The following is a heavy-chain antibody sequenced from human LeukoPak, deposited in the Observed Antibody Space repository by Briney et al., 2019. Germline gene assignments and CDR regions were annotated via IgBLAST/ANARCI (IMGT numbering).Heavy chain of an antibody. CDR1: GYTFTSYY. V-gene: IGHV1-46*01. J-gene: IGHJ4*02. CDR3: ARGGVAYSGSSRGDY. CDR2: INPSGGST. Sequence: ASVKVSCKASGYTFTSYYIFWVRQAPGQGLEWMGIINPSGGSTNYAQKFQGRVTMTRDTSTSTVYMELSSLRSEDTAVYYCARGGVAYSGSSRGDYWGQGTLVTVSS. D-gene: IGHD6-13*01.